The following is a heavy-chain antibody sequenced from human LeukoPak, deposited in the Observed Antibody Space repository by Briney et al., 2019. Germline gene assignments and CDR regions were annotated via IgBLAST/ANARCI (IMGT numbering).Heavy chain of an antibody. CDR3: ARPDFYGDYEGY. V-gene: IGHV5-10-1*01. D-gene: IGHD4-17*01. Sequence: AESLKISCKGSGYSFTSYWISWVRQMPGKGLEWMGRIDPSDSYTNYSPSFQGHVTISADKSISTAYLQWSSLKASDTAMYYCARPDFYGDYEGYWGQGTLVTVSS. J-gene: IGHJ4*02. CDR1: GYSFTSYW. CDR2: IDPSDSYT.